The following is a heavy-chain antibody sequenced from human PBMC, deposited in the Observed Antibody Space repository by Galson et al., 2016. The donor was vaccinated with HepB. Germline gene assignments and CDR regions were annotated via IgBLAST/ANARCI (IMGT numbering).Heavy chain of an antibody. CDR2: INAANGDT. J-gene: IGHJ4*02. V-gene: IGHV1-3*03. CDR1: GYSFTPSP. CDR3: AKKGYYQSGMYHFES. D-gene: IGHD3-10*01. Sequence: SVKVSCKASGYSFTPSPIHWVRQAPGQRLEWMGWINAANGDTGYSPAFQGRVTISRDTSATTTYMELSSLTSGDTATYYCAKKGYYQSGMYHFESWGQGALVTVSS.